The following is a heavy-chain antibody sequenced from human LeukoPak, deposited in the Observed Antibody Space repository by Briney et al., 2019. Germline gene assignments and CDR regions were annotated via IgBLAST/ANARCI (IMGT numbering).Heavy chain of an antibody. J-gene: IGHJ4*02. CDR1: GFTFSSYG. CDR3: AKDSDTHFDY. D-gene: IGHD2-2*02. CDR2: ISYDGSNK. Sequence: PGGSLRLSCAASGFTFSSYGMHWVRQAPGKGLEWVAVISYDGSNKYYADSVKGRFTISRDNSKNTLYLQMNSLRAEDTAVYYCAKDSDTHFDYWGQGTLDTVSS. V-gene: IGHV3-30*18.